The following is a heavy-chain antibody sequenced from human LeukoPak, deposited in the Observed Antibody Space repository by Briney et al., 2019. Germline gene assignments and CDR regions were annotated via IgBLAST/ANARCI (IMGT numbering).Heavy chain of an antibody. CDR1: GYTFTSYD. V-gene: IGHV1-8*01. D-gene: IGHD3-10*01. CDR3: ARGGTDGSGSYSVTAIMISAAGTDV. Sequence: ASVKVSCKASGYTFTSYDINWLRQATGQGLEGRGWMNPNSGNTGYAQKFQGRVAMTRNTSTSTAYMQLSSLRSEDSAVYYCARGGTDGSGSYSVTAIMISAAGTDVWRQGTTVTVSS. J-gene: IGHJ6*02. CDR2: MNPNSGNT.